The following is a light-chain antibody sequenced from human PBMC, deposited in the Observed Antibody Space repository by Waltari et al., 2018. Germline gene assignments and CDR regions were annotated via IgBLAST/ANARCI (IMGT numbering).Light chain of an antibody. CDR3: HQHDRSPES. J-gene: IGKJ1*01. V-gene: IGKV3-20*01. CDR2: GAS. CDR1: QSVDSNY. Sequence: EIVLTQSPGPLSLSPGERATLSCRASQSVDSNYLAWHQQKPGQAPRLLIYGASNRATGIPDRFSGSGSGTDFTLTISRLEPEDFAVYYCHQHDRSPESFGQGTKVEMK.